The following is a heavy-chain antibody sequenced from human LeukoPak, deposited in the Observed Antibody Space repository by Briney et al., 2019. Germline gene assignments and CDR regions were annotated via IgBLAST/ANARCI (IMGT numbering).Heavy chain of an antibody. V-gene: IGHV4-34*01. CDR1: GGSFSGYY. CDR3: ARMKPGIAAADY. D-gene: IGHD6-13*01. Sequence: SETLSLTCAVYGGSFSGYYWSWIRQPPGKGLEWIGEINHSGSTNYNPSLKSRVTISVDTSKNQFSLKLSSVTAADTAVYYCARMKPGIAAADYWGQGTLVTVSS. J-gene: IGHJ4*02. CDR2: INHSGST.